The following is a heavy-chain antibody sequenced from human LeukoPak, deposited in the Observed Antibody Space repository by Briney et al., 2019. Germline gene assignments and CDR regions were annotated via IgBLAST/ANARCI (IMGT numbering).Heavy chain of an antibody. CDR2: ISSSSSTI. D-gene: IGHD1-14*01. CDR3: AREGKAPDVGWYYYYMDV. J-gene: IGHJ6*03. V-gene: IGHV3-48*01. Sequence: GGSLRLSCAASGFTFSSYSMNWVRQAPGKGLEWVSYISSSSSTIYYADSVKGRFTISRDNAKNSLYLQMNSLRAEDTAVYYCAREGKAPDVGWYYYYMDVWGKGTTVTVSS. CDR1: GFTFSSYS.